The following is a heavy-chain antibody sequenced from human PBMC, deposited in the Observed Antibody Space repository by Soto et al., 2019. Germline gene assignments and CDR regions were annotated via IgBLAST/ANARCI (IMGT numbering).Heavy chain of an antibody. D-gene: IGHD3-3*01. J-gene: IGHJ4*02. Sequence: GGSLRLSCAASGFSFSSYAMYWVRQGPGKGLEWVSGISGSGGRTHYVDSVQGRFTISRDNAKSTLDLQMNSLRAEDTAVYYCAKEPTSYDLWRGPFDYWGQGTLVTVSS. CDR3: AKEPTSYDLWRGPFDY. V-gene: IGHV3-23*01. CDR1: GFSFSSYA. CDR2: ISGSGGRT.